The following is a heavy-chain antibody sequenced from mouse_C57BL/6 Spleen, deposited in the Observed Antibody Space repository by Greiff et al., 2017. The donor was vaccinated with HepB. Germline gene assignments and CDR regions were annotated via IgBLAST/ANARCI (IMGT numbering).Heavy chain of an antibody. D-gene: IGHD1-1*01. J-gene: IGHJ3*01. CDR1: GFSLTSYG. CDR2: IWGGGST. V-gene: IGHV2-9*01. CDR3: AIITTVVGDAY. Sequence: VKVVESGPGLVAPSQSLSITCTVSGFSLTSYGVDWVRQPPGKGLEWLGVIWGGGSTNYNSALMSRLSIRKDNSKSQVFLKMNSLQTDDTAMYYCAIITTVVGDAYWGQGTLVTVSA.